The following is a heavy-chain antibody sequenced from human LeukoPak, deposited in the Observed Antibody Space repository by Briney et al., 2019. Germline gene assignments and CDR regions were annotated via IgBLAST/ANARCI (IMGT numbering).Heavy chain of an antibody. CDR3: ARHHPQQLVLADY. V-gene: IGHV4-61*02. CDR2: IYTSGST. D-gene: IGHD6-13*01. J-gene: IGHJ4*02. Sequence: PSETLSLTCTVSGGSVSSGSYYWNWIRQPAGKGLEWIGRIYTSGSTNYNPSLKGRITISVDTSKNQFSLKLSSVTAADTAVYYCARHHPQQLVLADYWGQGTLVTVSS. CDR1: GGSVSSGSYY.